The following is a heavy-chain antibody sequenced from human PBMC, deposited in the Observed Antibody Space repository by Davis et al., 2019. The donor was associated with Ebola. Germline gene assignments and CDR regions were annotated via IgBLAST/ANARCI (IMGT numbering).Heavy chain of an antibody. CDR3: ARGGCSSTSCLDY. J-gene: IGHJ4*02. CDR2: IAGGGGLI. CDR1: DSSFTKYA. D-gene: IGHD2-2*01. Sequence: PAGSLTLSCTISDSSFTKYAISWFRQPPGGGLEWVASIAGGGGLIYYAASVKGRFTISRDNAKNTLDLQMNSLRAEDTAVYYCARGGCSSTSCLDYWGQGTLVTVSS. V-gene: IGHV3-23*01.